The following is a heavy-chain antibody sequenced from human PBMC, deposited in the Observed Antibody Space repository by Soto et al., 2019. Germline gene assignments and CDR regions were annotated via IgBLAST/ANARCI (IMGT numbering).Heavy chain of an antibody. CDR3: ARALYDYDILTGYSEFDY. D-gene: IGHD3-9*01. CDR1: GYTFTGYY. Sequence: ASVNVSCKASGYTFTGYYIHWVRQAPGQGLEWMGWINPNSGGTNYAQKFQGRVTMTRDTSISTAYMELSRLRSDDTAVYYCARALYDYDILTGYSEFDYWGQGTLVTVSS. J-gene: IGHJ4*02. V-gene: IGHV1-2*02. CDR2: INPNSGGT.